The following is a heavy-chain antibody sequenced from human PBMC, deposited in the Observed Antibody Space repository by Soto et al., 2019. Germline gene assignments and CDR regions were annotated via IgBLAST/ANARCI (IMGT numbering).Heavy chain of an antibody. CDR1: GLSITDSEMG. J-gene: IGHJ5*02. Sequence: QVTLKESGPVLVKPTETLTLRCTVSGLSITDSEMGVSWIRQPPGQPLEWLAHIDSSGEKSYRTFLKSRLATSRANPKSQILLTVTHRAPPDTAPSHGTGNPVPAPASPCPHPWGQGPPVPFSS. CDR2: IDSSGEK. V-gene: IGHV2-26*01. D-gene: IGHD2-2*01. CDR3: TGNPVPAPASPCPHP.